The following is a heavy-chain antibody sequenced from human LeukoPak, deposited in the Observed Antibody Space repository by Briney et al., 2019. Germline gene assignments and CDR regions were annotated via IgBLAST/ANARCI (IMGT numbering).Heavy chain of an antibody. J-gene: IGHJ3*02. Sequence: SETLSLTCTVSGGSISSYYWSWIRQPPGKGLEWIGYIYYSGSTYYNPSLKSRVTISLDTSKNQFSLKLSSVTAADTAVYYCARPRRDGYNPDAFDIWSQGTMVTVSS. CDR1: GGSISSYY. CDR2: IYYSGST. CDR3: ARPRRDGYNPDAFDI. V-gene: IGHV4-59*01. D-gene: IGHD5-24*01.